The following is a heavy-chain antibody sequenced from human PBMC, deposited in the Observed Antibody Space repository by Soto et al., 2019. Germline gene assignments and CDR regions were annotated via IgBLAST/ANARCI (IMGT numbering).Heavy chain of an antibody. V-gene: IGHV1-69*02. CDR2: IIPILGIA. CDR3: ARTYYYDSSGYYLSSHYFDY. Sequence: QVQLVQSGAEVKKPGSSVKVSCKASGGTFSSYTISWVRQAPGQGLEWMGRIIPILGIANYAQKFQGRVTITADKSTSTAYMERSSLRSEDTAVYYCARTYYYDSSGYYLSSHYFDYWGQGTLVTVSS. J-gene: IGHJ4*02. D-gene: IGHD3-22*01. CDR1: GGTFSSYT.